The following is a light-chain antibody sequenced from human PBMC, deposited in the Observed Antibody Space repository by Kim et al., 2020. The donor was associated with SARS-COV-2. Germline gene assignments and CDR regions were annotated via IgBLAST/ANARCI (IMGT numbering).Light chain of an antibody. CDR2: GKN. CDR1: SLRSYY. Sequence: LGQPVRITCQGDSLRSYYASWYQQKPGPAPVLVIYGKNNRPSGIPDRFSGSSSGNTASSTITGAQAEDEADYYCNSRDSSGNHLEVFGGGTQLTVL. V-gene: IGLV3-19*01. CDR3: NSRDSSGNHLEV. J-gene: IGLJ3*02.